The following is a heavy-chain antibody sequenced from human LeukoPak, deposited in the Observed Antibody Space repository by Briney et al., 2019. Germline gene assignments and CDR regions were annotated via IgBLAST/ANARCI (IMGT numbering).Heavy chain of an antibody. J-gene: IGHJ3*02. CDR3: ARDPGYYGSGTRGAFDI. Sequence: PSETLSLTCTVSGGSIRSYYWSWIRQPAGKGLEWIGRIYTSGSTNYNPSLESRVTMSVDTSKNQFSLKLSSVTAADTAVYYCARDPGYYGSGTRGAFDIWGQGTMVTVSS. V-gene: IGHV4-4*07. D-gene: IGHD3-10*01. CDR2: IYTSGST. CDR1: GGSIRSYY.